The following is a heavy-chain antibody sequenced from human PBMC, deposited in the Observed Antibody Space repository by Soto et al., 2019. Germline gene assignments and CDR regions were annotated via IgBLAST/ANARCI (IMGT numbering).Heavy chain of an antibody. Sequence: ASVKVSCKASGGTFSSYAISWVRQAPGQGLEWMGGIIPIFGTANYAQKFQGRVTITADESTSTAYMELSSLRSEDTAVYYCARGYCSGGSCYHIDYWGQGTLVTVSS. CDR3: ARGYCSGGSCYHIDY. J-gene: IGHJ4*02. CDR1: GGTFSSYA. D-gene: IGHD2-15*01. V-gene: IGHV1-69*13. CDR2: IIPIFGTA.